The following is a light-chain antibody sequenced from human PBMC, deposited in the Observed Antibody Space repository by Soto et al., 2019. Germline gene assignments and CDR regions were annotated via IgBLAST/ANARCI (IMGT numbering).Light chain of an antibody. J-gene: IGKJ4*01. CDR3: QQVKRSPLT. V-gene: IGKV1-9*01. Sequence: DIQLTQSPSFLSASVGDRVSITCRASEDISSYLAWYQRKPGKAPKVLIYGASTLQSGVPSSFSGGGSGTAFTLTISSLQPEDFASYYCQQVKRSPLTFGGGTKVEIK. CDR2: GAS. CDR1: EDISSY.